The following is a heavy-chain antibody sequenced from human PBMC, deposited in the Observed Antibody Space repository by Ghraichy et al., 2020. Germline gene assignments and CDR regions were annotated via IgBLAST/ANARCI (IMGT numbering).Heavy chain of an antibody. D-gene: IGHD4-11*01. CDR3: ARDLKTTLANALDY. CDR2: ISSSGTNV. Sequence: GGSLRLSCSASGFSFGTYGMNWVRQAPGKGLEWVSFISSSGTNVVHADSVKGRFSISRDNAKNSLFLQMGSLRPEDTAVYYCARDLKTTLANALDYWGQGTLVTVSS. J-gene: IGHJ4*02. CDR1: GFSFGTYG. V-gene: IGHV3-48*01.